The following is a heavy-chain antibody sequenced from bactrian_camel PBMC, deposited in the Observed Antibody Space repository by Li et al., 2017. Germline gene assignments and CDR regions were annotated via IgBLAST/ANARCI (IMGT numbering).Heavy chain of an antibody. CDR2: IDSDGTV. CDR1: GWTYAMYC. J-gene: IGHJ4*01. V-gene: IGHV3S53*01. Sequence: QVQLVESGGGSVQAGGSLKLSCVSSGWTYAMYCTGWFRQAPGKEREGVVLIDSDGTVKNADSVKGRFTLSKDNDKNTLYLQMNSLKPEDTAMYYCAADLPWYDGVCTYKYMGQGTQVTVS. D-gene: IGHD1*01.